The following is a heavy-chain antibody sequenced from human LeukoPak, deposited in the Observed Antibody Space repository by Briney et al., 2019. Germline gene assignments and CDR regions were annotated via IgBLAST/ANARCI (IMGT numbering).Heavy chain of an antibody. V-gene: IGHV4-39*01. CDR1: GGSISSSSHY. D-gene: IGHD2/OR15-2a*01. CDR2: IRSSGST. CDR3: ASFYRAPLYYFDY. J-gene: IGHJ4*02. Sequence: PSETLSLTCTVSGGSISSSSHYWGWIRQPPGKGLEWIGSIRSSGSTYYNPSLRSRVTISVDTSKSQFSLKLTSVTAADTAVYYCASFYRAPLYYFDYWGQGTLVTVSS.